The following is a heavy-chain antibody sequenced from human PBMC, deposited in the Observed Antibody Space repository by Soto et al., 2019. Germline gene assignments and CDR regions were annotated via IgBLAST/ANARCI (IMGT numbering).Heavy chain of an antibody. CDR1: GFTFSNNA. Sequence: QAQLVESGGGVVQPGRSLRLSCAASGFTFSNNAMDWVRQAPGKGLEWVAVISYDGSNKYIAESVKGRFTISRDNSKNTLFLQMNSLRAEDTAVYYCARGTTTSAFSAMDVWGQGTTVTVSS. V-gene: IGHV3-30-3*01. CDR3: ARGTTTSAFSAMDV. CDR2: ISYDGSNK. J-gene: IGHJ6*02. D-gene: IGHD1-1*01.